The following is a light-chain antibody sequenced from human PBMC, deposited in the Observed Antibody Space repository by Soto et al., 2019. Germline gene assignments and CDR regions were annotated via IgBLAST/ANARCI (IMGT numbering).Light chain of an antibody. J-gene: IGLJ2*01. CDR1: SSDIGAYNY. Sequence: QSALTQPASVSGSPGQSITISCTGTSSDIGAYNYVSWYQQHPGKAPKLMIYDVSNRPSGVSNRFSGSKSGNTASLTISGLQAEDEADYYCSSYTSISVVFGGGTKLTFL. V-gene: IGLV2-14*01. CDR2: DVS. CDR3: SSYTSISVV.